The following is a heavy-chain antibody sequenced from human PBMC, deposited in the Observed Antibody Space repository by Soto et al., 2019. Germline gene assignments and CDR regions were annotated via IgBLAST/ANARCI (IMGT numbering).Heavy chain of an antibody. CDR3: SKDRFSSPVDH. CDR2: IKSKSDGSTT. D-gene: IGHD2-2*01. V-gene: IGHV3-15*01. J-gene: IGHJ4*02. Sequence: ESLSLSCPAPGFIFSNACVSWVRQTPGKGLEWVGRIKSKSDGSTTDYAAPVKGRFTISRDDSENTLYLQMNSLKTEDTAVYYCSKDRFSSPVDHWGQGTLVTVSS. CDR1: GFIFSNAC.